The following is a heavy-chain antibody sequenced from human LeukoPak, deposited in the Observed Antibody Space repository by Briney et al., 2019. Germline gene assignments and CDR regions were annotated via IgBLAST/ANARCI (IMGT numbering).Heavy chain of an antibody. V-gene: IGHV1-2*02. CDR3: ARVPHYYDSDFGY. J-gene: IGHJ4*02. D-gene: IGHD3-22*01. CDR1: GYTFTGYY. CDR2: INPNSGGT. Sequence: ASVKVSCKASGYTFTGYYMHWVRQAPGQGLEWMGWINPNSGGTNYAQKFQGRVTMTRDTSISTAYMELSRLRSDDTAVYYCARVPHYYDSDFGYWGQGTLVTVSS.